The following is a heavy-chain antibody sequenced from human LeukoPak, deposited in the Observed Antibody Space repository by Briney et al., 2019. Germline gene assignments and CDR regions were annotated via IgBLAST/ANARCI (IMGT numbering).Heavy chain of an antibody. Sequence: ASVKVSCKASGYTFTSYDINWLRQATEQGLEWMGWMNPNSGNTGYAQKFQGRVTITRNTSISTAYMELSSLRSEDTAVYYCARGSGSYYAFDIWGQGTMVTVSS. J-gene: IGHJ3*02. CDR2: MNPNSGNT. D-gene: IGHD1-26*01. V-gene: IGHV1-8*03. CDR1: GYTFTSYD. CDR3: ARGSGSYYAFDI.